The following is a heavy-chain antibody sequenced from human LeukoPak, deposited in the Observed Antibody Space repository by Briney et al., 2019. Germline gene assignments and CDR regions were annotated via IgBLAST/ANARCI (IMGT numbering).Heavy chain of an antibody. CDR3: ARGGEVYDSSGRLDY. D-gene: IGHD3-22*01. V-gene: IGHV5-51*01. CDR2: IYPGDSDT. CDR1: GYSFTSYW. Sequence: GESLKISCKGSGYSFTSYWIGWVRQMPGKGLEWMGIIYPGDSDTRYSPSFQGQVTISADKSISTAYLQWSSLKASDTAMYYCARGGEVYDSSGRLDYWGQGTLVTVSS. J-gene: IGHJ4*02.